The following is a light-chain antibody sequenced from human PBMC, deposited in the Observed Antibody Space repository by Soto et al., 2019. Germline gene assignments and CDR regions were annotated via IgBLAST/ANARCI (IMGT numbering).Light chain of an antibody. CDR2: SNN. J-gene: IGLJ3*02. Sequence: QSVLTQPPSASGTPGQRGTISCSGSSSNIGSNYVYWYQQLPGTAPKLLIYSNNQRPSGVPDRFSGSKSGTSASLAISGLRSEDEADYYCAAWDDSLSGPVFGGGTKLTVL. CDR3: AAWDDSLSGPV. CDR1: SSNIGSNY. V-gene: IGLV1-47*02.